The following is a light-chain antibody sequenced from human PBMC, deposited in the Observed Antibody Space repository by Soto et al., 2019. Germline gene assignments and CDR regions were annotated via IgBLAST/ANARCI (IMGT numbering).Light chain of an antibody. Sequence: DIQMTQSPSSLSATVGDRVTITCRASQDISNYLAWHQQKPGKVTKLLIYAASTLQPGVPSRFSGSGSGTDFTLTISSLQPEDVATYYCQKYNGAPPETFGPGTKVDIK. CDR1: QDISNY. CDR2: AAS. V-gene: IGKV1-27*01. J-gene: IGKJ3*01. CDR3: QKYNGAPPET.